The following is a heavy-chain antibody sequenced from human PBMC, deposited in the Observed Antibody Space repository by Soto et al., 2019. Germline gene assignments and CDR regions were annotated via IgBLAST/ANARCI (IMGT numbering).Heavy chain of an antibody. CDR1: GFTFSSYG. J-gene: IGHJ4*02. V-gene: IGHV3-23*01. CDR3: AKPPLCSGGSCYVPFDD. Sequence: EVQLLESGGGLVQPGGSLRLSCAASGFTFSSYGMSWVRQAPGKGLEWVLGISGSGGSTYYADSVKGRFTISRDNSKNSLYLQLSSLRAEDTAVYYCAKPPLCSGGSCYVPFDDWGQGTLVTVSS. CDR2: ISGSGGST. D-gene: IGHD2-15*01.